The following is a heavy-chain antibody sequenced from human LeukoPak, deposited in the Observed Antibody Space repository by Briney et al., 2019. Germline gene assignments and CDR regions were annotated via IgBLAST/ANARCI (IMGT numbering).Heavy chain of an antibody. CDR2: ISAYNGNT. Sequence: ASVKVSCKASGYTFTSYGISWVRQAPGQGLEWMGWISAYNGNTNYAQKFQGRVTMTRNTSISTAYMELSSLRSEDTAVYYCARGSYDFWTGFDPWGQGTLVTVSS. J-gene: IGHJ5*02. CDR1: GYTFTSYG. V-gene: IGHV1-18*01. CDR3: ARGSYDFWTGFDP. D-gene: IGHD3-3*01.